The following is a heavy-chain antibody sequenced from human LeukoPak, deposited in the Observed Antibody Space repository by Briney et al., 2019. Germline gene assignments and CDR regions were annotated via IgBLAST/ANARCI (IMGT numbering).Heavy chain of an antibody. D-gene: IGHD6-19*01. V-gene: IGHV3-30-3*01. CDR1: GFTFSSYA. Sequence: QPGGSLRLSCAASGFTFSSYAMHWVRQAPGKGLEWVAVISYDGSNKYYADSGKGRFTISRDNSKNTLYLQMNSLRAEGTAVYYCARGGYSSGWALGGYYYGMDVWGQGTTVTVSS. CDR2: ISYDGSNK. CDR3: ARGGYSSGWALGGYYYGMDV. J-gene: IGHJ6*02.